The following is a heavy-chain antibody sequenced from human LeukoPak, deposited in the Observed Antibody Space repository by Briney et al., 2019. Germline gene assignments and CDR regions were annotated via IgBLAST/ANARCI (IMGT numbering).Heavy chain of an antibody. CDR1: GFTFSSHA. J-gene: IGHJ4*02. D-gene: IGHD3-10*01. CDR2: ISDSGSTT. Sequence: GGSPRLSCAASGFTFSSHAMNWVRQAPGKGLEWVSAISDSGSTTYYADSVKGRFTISRDKSKNTLYLQMNSLRAEDTAIYYCAKGRHYYGSGSYLDSWGQGTLVTVSS. V-gene: IGHV3-23*01. CDR3: AKGRHYYGSGSYLDS.